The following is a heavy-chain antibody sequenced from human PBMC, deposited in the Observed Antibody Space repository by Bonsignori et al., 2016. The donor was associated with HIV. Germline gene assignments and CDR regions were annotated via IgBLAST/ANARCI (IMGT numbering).Heavy chain of an antibody. V-gene: IGHV3-23*01. CDR3: AKGVIAAAGTLDY. CDR2: ISGSGGST. D-gene: IGHD6-13*01. J-gene: IGHJ4*02. Sequence: WIRQPPGKGLEWVSAISGSGGSTYYADSVKGRFTISRDNSKNTLYLQMNSLRAEDTAVYYCAKGVIAAAGTLDYWGQGTLVTVSS.